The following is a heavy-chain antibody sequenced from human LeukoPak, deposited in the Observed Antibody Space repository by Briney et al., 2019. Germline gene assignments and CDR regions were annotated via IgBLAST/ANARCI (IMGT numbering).Heavy chain of an antibody. D-gene: IGHD3-10*01. CDR2: IIPILGIA. J-gene: IGHJ4*02. CDR3: ARALRYGPGSTGGDY. V-gene: IGHV1-69*04. Sequence: GASVKVSCKASGGTFSSYAISWVRQAPGQGLEWTGRIIPILGIANYAQKFQGRVTITADKSTSTAYMELSSLRSEDTAVYYCARALRYGPGSTGGDYWGQGTLVTVSS. CDR1: GGTFSSYA.